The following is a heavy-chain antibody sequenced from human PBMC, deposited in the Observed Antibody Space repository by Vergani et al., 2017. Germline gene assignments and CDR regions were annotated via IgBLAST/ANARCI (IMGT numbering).Heavy chain of an antibody. V-gene: IGHV3-15*01. D-gene: IGHD2-2*01. J-gene: IGHJ4*02. CDR3: AKDVVVVPAAFDY. CDR1: GFTFSYAW. Sequence: EVQLVESGGGLVKPGGSLRLSCAASGFTFSYAWMNWVRQAPGKGLEWVGRIKSKTDGGTTDYAAPVKGRFTISRDDSKNTLYLQMNSLKTEDTAVYYCAKDVVVVPAAFDYWGQGTLVTVSS. CDR2: IKSKTDGGTT.